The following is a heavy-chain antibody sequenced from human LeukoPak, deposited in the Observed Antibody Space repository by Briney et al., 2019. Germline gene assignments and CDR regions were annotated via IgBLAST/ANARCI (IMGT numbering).Heavy chain of an antibody. J-gene: IGHJ6*03. Sequence: ASVKVSCKASGGTFSSYAISWVRQAPGQGLEWMGGIIPIFGTANYAQKFQGRVTITADESTSTAYMELSSLRSEDTAVYYCARDYCGGGSCYSWSGHYYYYYYMDVWGKGTTVTVSS. CDR3: ARDYCGGGSCYSWSGHYYYYYYMDV. D-gene: IGHD2-15*01. CDR2: IIPIFGTA. V-gene: IGHV1-69*13. CDR1: GGTFSSYA.